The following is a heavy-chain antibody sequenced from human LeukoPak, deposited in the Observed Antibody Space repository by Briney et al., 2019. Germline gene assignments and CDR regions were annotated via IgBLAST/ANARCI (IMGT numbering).Heavy chain of an antibody. CDR3: AKSPRKLRYFDWLFSDPDYYYYGMDV. CDR2: ISYDGSNK. D-gene: IGHD3-9*01. J-gene: IGHJ6*04. Sequence: PGGSLRLSCAASGFTFSSYGMHWVRQAPGKGLEWVAVISYDGSNKYYADSVKGRFTISRDNSKNTLYLQMNSLRAEDTAVYYCAKSPRKLRYFDWLFSDPDYYYYGMDVWGKGTTVTVSS. CDR1: GFTFSSYG. V-gene: IGHV3-30*18.